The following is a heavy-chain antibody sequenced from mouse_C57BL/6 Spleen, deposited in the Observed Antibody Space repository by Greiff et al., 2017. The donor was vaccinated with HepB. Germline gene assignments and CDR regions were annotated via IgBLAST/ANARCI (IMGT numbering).Heavy chain of an antibody. CDR2: IHPNSGST. CDR1: GYTFTSYW. D-gene: IGHD1-1*01. CDR3: ARGSSYDYAMDY. V-gene: IGHV1-64*01. J-gene: IGHJ4*01. Sequence: QVQLQQPGAELVKPGASVKLSCKASGYTFTSYWMHWVKQRPGQGLEWIGMIHPNSGSTNYNEKFKSKATLTVDKSSSTAYMQLSSLTSEDSAVYYCARGSSYDYAMDYWGQGTSVTVSS.